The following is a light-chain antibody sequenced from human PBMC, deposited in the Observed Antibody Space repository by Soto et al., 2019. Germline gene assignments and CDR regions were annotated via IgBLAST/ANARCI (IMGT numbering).Light chain of an antibody. CDR2: EGS. Sequence: QSVLTQPASVSGSPGQSITISCTGTSSDVGSYNLVSWYQQHPGKAPKLMIYEGSKWPSGVSNRFSGSKSGNTASLTISGLQAEDEADYYCCSYAGGSVYVFGTGTKLTVL. CDR3: CSYAGGSVYV. J-gene: IGLJ1*01. V-gene: IGLV2-23*01. CDR1: SSDVGSYNL.